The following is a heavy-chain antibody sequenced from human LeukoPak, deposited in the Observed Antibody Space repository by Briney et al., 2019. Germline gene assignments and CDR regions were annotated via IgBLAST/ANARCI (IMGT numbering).Heavy chain of an antibody. V-gene: IGHV3-48*01. CDR2: ISSSSSSI. CDR3: ARGGVDY. D-gene: IGHD3-16*01. CDR1: GFTFSSYS. J-gene: IGHJ4*02. Sequence: GGSLRLSCVASGFTFSSYSMNWVRQAPGKGLEWVSQISSSSSSIYYADSVKGRFTISRDNAKNSLYLQMNSLRAEDTAVYYCARGGVDYWGQGTLVTVSS.